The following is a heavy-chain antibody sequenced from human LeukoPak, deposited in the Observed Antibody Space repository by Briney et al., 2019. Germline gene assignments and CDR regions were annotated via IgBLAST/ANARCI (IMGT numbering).Heavy chain of an antibody. CDR3: ARLWDTAMAKYYYYGMDV. Sequence: SETLSLTCTVSGGSISSYYWSWIRQPPGKGLEWIGYIYYSGSTNYNPSLKSRVTISVDTSKNQFSLKLSSVTAADTAVYYCARLWDTAMAKYYYYGMDVWGQGTTVTVSS. D-gene: IGHD5-18*01. J-gene: IGHJ6*02. CDR1: GGSISSYY. CDR2: IYYSGST. V-gene: IGHV4-59*08.